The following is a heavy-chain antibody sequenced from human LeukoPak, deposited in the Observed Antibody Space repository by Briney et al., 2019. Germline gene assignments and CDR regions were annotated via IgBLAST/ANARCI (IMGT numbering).Heavy chain of an antibody. CDR1: GSSITNTYY. J-gene: IGHJ4*02. CDR3: ARVLNVTKLIDS. CDR2: VFQLQTART. Sequence: PSETLSLTCTVSGSSITNTYYWAWVRHPPGKGLDWIATVFQLQTARTFSNPSLESRVTLSLDTSQNQFSLNLTSVTAADTALYFCARVLNVTKLIDSWGQGTLVTVSS. V-gene: IGHV4-38-2*02. D-gene: IGHD2-2*01.